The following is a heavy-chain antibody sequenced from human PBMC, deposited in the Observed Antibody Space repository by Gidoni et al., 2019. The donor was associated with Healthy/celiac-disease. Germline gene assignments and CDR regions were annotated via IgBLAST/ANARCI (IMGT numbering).Heavy chain of an antibody. J-gene: IGHJ5*02. D-gene: IGHD4-17*01. Sequence: QVQLVESGGGVVQPGRSLRLSCAASGFTFSSYGMHWVRQAPGKGLEWVAVISYDGSNKYYADSVKGRFTISRDNSKNTLYLQMNSLRAEDTAVYYCAKHTILGSGDDNWFDPWGQGTLVTVSS. CDR1: GFTFSSYG. CDR3: AKHTILGSGDDNWFDP. CDR2: ISYDGSNK. V-gene: IGHV3-30*18.